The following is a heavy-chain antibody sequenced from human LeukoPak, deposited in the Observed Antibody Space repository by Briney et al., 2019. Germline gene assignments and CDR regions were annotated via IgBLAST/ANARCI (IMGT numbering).Heavy chain of an antibody. V-gene: IGHV4-39*01. CDR1: GDSISSRSYY. CDR3: ARLYSSPLGYMDV. CDR2: IYYTGTT. D-gene: IGHD6-13*01. J-gene: IGHJ6*03. Sequence: SETLSLTCTVSGDSISSRSYYWGWLRQPPGKGLEWIGSIYYTGTTYYSPSLKSRVTIPVDTSKNQFSLKLSSVTAADTAVYYCARLYSSPLGYMDVWGKGTTVTVSS.